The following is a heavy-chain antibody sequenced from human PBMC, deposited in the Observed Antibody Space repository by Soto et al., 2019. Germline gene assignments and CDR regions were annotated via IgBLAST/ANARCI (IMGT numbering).Heavy chain of an antibody. J-gene: IGHJ6*02. CDR3: ARAYSGRLPRRADYYFAMDV. CDR2: IGSADDP. V-gene: IGHV3-13*05. CDR1: GFTFSTYD. Sequence: EVQLVESGGGVVQPGGSLRLSCAASGFTFSTYDMRWVRQATGKGLEWVSAIGSADDPYYLGSVKGRFTISRENAKNSLYLQMNSLRAGDTAVYYCARAYSGRLPRRADYYFAMDVWGQGTTVTVSS. D-gene: IGHD2-15*01.